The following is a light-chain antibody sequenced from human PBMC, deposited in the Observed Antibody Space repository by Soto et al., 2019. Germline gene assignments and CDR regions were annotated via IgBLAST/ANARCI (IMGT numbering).Light chain of an antibody. CDR2: GGT. Sequence: QSALTQPASVSGSPGQSITISCTGTSSDVGSYNLVSWYQQHPGEAPKLMIYGGTKRPSGVSNRFSGSKSGNTASLTISELQAEDEADYYCCSYAGITTYYVFGTGTKLTVL. CDR3: CSYAGITTYYV. J-gene: IGLJ1*01. V-gene: IGLV2-23*01. CDR1: SSDVGSYNL.